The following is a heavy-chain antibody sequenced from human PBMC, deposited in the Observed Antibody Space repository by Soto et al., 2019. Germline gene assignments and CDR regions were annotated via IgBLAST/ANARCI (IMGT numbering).Heavy chain of an antibody. CDR1: GGSFSSYY. CDR2: IFSSGST. V-gene: IGHV4-4*09. D-gene: IGHD3-16*01. J-gene: IGHJ4*02. Sequence: ASETLSLTCTVSGGSFSSYYWSWIRQTPGKGLEWIGNIFSSGSTKYSPSLKSRVTISIDTSKNQFSLKLSSVTAADTAVYYCTRGPGGNFDHWGQGTLVTVSS. CDR3: TRGPGGNFDH.